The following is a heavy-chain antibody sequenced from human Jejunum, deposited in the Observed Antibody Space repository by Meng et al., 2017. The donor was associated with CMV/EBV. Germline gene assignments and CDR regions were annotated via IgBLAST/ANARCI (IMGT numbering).Heavy chain of an antibody. V-gene: IGHV3-53*01. D-gene: IGHD1-26*01. J-gene: IGHJ4*02. CDR3: AKGEGRPHYYFDY. Sequence: GFTVNSIYLGWVRQAPERGLEWVSTLSTGGSSFYRDSVEGRFVISRDTSKNTLYLQMNSLRPEDTAIYYCAKGEGRPHYYFDYWGQGTLVTVSS. CDR1: GFTVNSIY. CDR2: LSTGGSS.